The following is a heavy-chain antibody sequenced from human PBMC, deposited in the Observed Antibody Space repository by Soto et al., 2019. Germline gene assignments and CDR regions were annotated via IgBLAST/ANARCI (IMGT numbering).Heavy chain of an antibody. Sequence: EVQLLESGGGLVQPGGSLRLSCAASGFTFRSYAMSWVRQAPGKGLEWVSTLNGGGGSTYYADSVKGRFTISRDNSKNTLYLQLNSLRADDTAVYYCAKQGDAGSGSLIGSWGQGTLVTVSS. J-gene: IGHJ5*01. CDR1: GFTFRSYA. CDR3: AKQGDAGSGSLIGS. V-gene: IGHV3-23*01. CDR2: LNGGGGST. D-gene: IGHD3-10*01.